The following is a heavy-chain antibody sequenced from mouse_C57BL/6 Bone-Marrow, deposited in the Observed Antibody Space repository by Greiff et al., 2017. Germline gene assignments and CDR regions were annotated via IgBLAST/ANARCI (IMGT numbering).Heavy chain of an antibody. Sequence: EVKLLESGPELVKPGASVKISCKASGYSFTDYNMNWVKQSNGKSLEWIGVINPNYGTTSYNQKFKGKATLTVDQSSSTAYMQLNSLTSEDSAVYYCVRYGNYVGYAMDYWGQGTSVTVSS. J-gene: IGHJ4*01. CDR3: VRYGNYVGYAMDY. V-gene: IGHV1-39*01. CDR2: INPNYGTT. CDR1: GYSFTDYN. D-gene: IGHD2-1*01.